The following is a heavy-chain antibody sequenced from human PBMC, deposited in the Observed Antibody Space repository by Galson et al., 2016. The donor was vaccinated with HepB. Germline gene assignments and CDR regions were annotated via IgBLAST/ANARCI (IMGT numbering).Heavy chain of an antibody. Sequence: SLRLSCAVSGLTFSNYAMTWVRQAPGKGLEWVSTIRDNGDRTSYADSVKGRFTISRDNSKNTLYLQMTSRRVEDTALYYRARGLRVPPEYFQYWGQGTLVSVSS. CDR3: ARGLRVPPEYFQY. V-gene: IGHV3-23*01. CDR2: IRDNGDRT. J-gene: IGHJ1*01. CDR1: GLTFSNYA.